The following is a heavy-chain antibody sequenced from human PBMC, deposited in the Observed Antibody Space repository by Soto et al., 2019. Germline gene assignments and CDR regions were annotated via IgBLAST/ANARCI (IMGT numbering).Heavy chain of an antibody. V-gene: IGHV3-30-3*01. J-gene: IGHJ5*02. CDR3: ATGGCAYGGGWFHP. D-gene: IGHD5-12*01. CDR1: GFTFSNYA. CDR2: ISYDGGNK. Sequence: PGGSLRLSCAASGFTFSNYAMHWVRQAPGKGLEWVALISYDGGNKFYADSVKGRFTISRDNSKNTLYLQMNSLRAEDTAVYYCATGGCAYGGGWFHPSGQATLVTVSS.